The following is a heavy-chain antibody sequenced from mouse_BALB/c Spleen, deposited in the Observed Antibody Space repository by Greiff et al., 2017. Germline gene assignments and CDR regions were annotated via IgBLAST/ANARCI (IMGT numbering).Heavy chain of an antibody. CDR1: GFTFSDFY. V-gene: IGHV7-1*02. CDR3: ARDLYYGGFAY. J-gene: IGHJ3*01. D-gene: IGHD1-2*01. Sequence: EVNLVESGGGLVQPGGSLRLSCATSGFTFSDFYMEWVRQPPGKRLEWIAASRNRANDYTTEYSASVKGRFSVSRDTSQSILNLQMNALRAEDTAIYYCARDLYYGGFAYWGQGTLVTVSA. CDR2: SRNRANDYTT.